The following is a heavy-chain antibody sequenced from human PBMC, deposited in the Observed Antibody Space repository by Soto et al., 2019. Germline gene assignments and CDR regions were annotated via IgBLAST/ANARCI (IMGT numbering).Heavy chain of an antibody. V-gene: IGHV5-10-1*04. CDR3: ARLNLGILTSFSWFDP. D-gene: IGHD3-16*01. CDR2: IDLVDSQT. J-gene: IGHJ5*02. Sequence: GESFKISFNGSGFDFTSHWITWVRLMPGKVLGLIGNIDLVDSQTHYSASFQGQVTLSADKSINTSFLQWATLRASDTAIYSWARLNLGILTSFSWFDPWGPGAL. CDR1: GFDFTSHW.